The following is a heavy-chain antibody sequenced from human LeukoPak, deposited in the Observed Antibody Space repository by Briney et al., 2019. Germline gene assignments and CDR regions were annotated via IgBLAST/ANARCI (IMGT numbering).Heavy chain of an antibody. CDR3: ATGSGYDSRFHNWFDP. Sequence: ASVKVSCKVSGYTLTELSMHWVRQAPGKGLEWMGGFDPEDGETIYAQKFQGRVTMTEDTSTDTAYMELSSLRSEDTAVYYCATGSGYDSRFHNWFDPWGQGTLVTVSS. CDR2: FDPEDGET. J-gene: IGHJ5*02. D-gene: IGHD3-22*01. V-gene: IGHV1-24*01. CDR1: GYTLTELS.